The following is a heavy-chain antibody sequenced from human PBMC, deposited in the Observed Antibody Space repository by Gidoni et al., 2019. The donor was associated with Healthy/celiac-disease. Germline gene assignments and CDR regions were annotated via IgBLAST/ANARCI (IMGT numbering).Heavy chain of an antibody. CDR3: AKDRTTVVTLYWYFDL. D-gene: IGHD4-17*01. V-gene: IGHV3-23*01. CDR2: ISGSGGST. J-gene: IGHJ2*01. Sequence: EVQLLESGGGLVQPGGSLRLSCAASGFPFSSYAMSWVRQAPGKGLEWVSAISGSGGSTYYADSVKGRFTISRDNSKNTLYLQMNSLRAEDTAVYYCAKDRTTVVTLYWYFDLWGRGTLVTVSS. CDR1: GFPFSSYA.